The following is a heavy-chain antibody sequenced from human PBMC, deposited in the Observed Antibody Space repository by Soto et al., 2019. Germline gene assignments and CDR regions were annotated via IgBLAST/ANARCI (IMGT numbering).Heavy chain of an antibody. CDR2: IYYSGST. CDR3: ARGIVGATWFDY. CDR1: GGSISSDDYY. D-gene: IGHD1-26*01. V-gene: IGHV4-30-4*01. J-gene: IGHJ4*02. Sequence: SETLSLTCTVSGGSISSDDYYWSWIRQPPGKGLECIGYIYYSGSTYYNPSLKSRVTISVDTSKSQFSLKLSSVTAADTAVYYCARGIVGATWFDYWGQGTLVTVSS.